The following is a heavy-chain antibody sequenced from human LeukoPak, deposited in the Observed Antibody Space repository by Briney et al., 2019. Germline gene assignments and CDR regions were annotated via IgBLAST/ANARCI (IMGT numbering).Heavy chain of an antibody. CDR2: IYYSGST. CDR3: ARIYYDSSGYRLFDY. D-gene: IGHD3-22*01. J-gene: IGHJ4*02. CDR1: GGSISSYY. Sequence: SETLSLTCTVSGGSISSYYWSWIRQPPGKGLEWIGYIYYSGSTNYNPSLKSRVTISVDTSKNQFSLKLSSVTAADTAVYYCARIYYDSSGYRLFDYWGQGTLVTVSS. V-gene: IGHV4-59*01.